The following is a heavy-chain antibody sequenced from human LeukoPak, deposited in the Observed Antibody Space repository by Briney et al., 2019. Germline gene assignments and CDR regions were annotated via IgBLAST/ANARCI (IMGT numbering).Heavy chain of an antibody. CDR2: ITRSSDYI. CDR3: GRDQGYTYGSV. Sequence: KPGGSLRLSCAASGFTFSDHNMTWVRQAPGKGLEWVSSITRSSDYIYYADSVKGRFTISRDNAKNSLYLQMNSLRAEDTAVYYCGRDQGYTYGSVWGQGTLVTV. V-gene: IGHV3-21*01. D-gene: IGHD5-18*01. CDR1: GFTFSDHN. J-gene: IGHJ4*02.